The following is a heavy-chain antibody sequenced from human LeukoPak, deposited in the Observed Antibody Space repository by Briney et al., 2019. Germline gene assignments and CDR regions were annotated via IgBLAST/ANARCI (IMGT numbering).Heavy chain of an antibody. CDR1: GGTFSSYA. V-gene: IGHV1-69*04. CDR2: IIPILGIA. J-gene: IGHJ4*02. Sequence: ASVKVSCKASGGTFSSYAISWVRQAPGQGLEWMGRIIPILGIANYAQKFQGRVTITADKSTSTAYMELSSLRSEDTAVYYCARDLTMVRGVIGYFDYWGQGTLVTVSS. CDR3: ARDLTMVRGVIGYFDY. D-gene: IGHD3-10*01.